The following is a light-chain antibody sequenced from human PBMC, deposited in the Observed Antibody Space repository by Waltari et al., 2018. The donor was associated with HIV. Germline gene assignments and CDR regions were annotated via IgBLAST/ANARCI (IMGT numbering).Light chain of an antibody. Sequence: DFQMTQSPATLSASVGGRVTITCRASKSISSGLAWYQQQPWKAPKVLIYKESSLGSGVPSRFSRSGSGTEFTRTSSSLQPADFATYYCQQYDSYPLPSGGGTKVEIK. J-gene: IGKJ4*01. CDR3: QQYDSYPLP. CDR1: KSISSG. V-gene: IGKV1-5*03. CDR2: KES.